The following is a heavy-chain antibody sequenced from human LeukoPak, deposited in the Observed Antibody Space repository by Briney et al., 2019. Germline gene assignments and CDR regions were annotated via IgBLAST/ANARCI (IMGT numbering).Heavy chain of an antibody. CDR3: AKDEDIVVVPAAYGMDV. Sequence: HPGGSLRLSCAASGCTFSSYGMHWVRQAPGKGLEWVAVISYDGSNKYYADSVKGRFTISRDNSKNTLYLQMNSLRAEDTAVYYCAKDEDIVVVPAAYGMDVWGQGTTVTVSS. J-gene: IGHJ6*02. D-gene: IGHD2-2*01. CDR1: GCTFSSYG. CDR2: ISYDGSNK. V-gene: IGHV3-30*18.